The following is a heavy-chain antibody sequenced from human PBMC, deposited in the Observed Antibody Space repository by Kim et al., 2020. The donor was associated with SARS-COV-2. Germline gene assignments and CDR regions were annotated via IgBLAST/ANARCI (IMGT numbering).Heavy chain of an antibody. Sequence: NYHPSLKSRVTISVDTSKNQFSLKLSFVTAADTAVYYCARGVDTAMGFWYWGQGTLVTVSS. CDR3: ARGVDTAMGFWY. D-gene: IGHD5-18*01. V-gene: IGHV4-34*01. J-gene: IGHJ4*02.